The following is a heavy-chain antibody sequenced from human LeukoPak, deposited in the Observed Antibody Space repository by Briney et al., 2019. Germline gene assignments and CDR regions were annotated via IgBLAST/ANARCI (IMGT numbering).Heavy chain of an antibody. D-gene: IGHD6-19*01. V-gene: IGHV1-69*13. CDR3: VRGQLRQWLVEPFDY. J-gene: IGHJ4*02. CDR1: GGDFNNYG. Sequence: ASVKVSCKASGGDFNNYGTSWVRQGPGQGLEWMGGIIPVFGTTKYAQKFHGRVTITADESTTTVYMELSGLTSEDTAVYYCVRGQLRQWLVEPFDYWGQGTPVAVSS. CDR2: IIPVFGTT.